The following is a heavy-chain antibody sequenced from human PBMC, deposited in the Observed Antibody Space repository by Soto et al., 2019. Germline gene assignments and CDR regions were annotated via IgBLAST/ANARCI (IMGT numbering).Heavy chain of an antibody. Sequence: QVQLVQSGAEVKKPGSSVKVSCKASGGTFSSYTISWVRQAPGQGLEWMGRIIPILGIANYAQKFQGRVTITAAKSTSTAYMELSSLRSEDTAVYYCARDLGVYGVYSGYDYVLDYWGQGTLVTVSS. CDR2: IIPILGIA. CDR1: GGTFSSYT. J-gene: IGHJ4*02. D-gene: IGHD5-12*01. CDR3: ARDLGVYGVYSGYDYVLDY. V-gene: IGHV1-69*08.